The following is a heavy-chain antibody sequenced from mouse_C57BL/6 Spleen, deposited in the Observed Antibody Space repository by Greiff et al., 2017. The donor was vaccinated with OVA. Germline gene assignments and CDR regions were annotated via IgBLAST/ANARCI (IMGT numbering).Heavy chain of an antibody. J-gene: IGHJ2*01. CDR3: AREGVSTVVASYYFDY. CDR1: GFTFSSYA. D-gene: IGHD1-1*01. V-gene: IGHV5-4*01. CDR2: ISDGGRYT. Sequence: DVMLVESGGGLVKPGGSLKLSCAASGFTFSSYAMSWVRQTPEQRLEWVATISDGGRYTYYTDNVKGRFTISRDKFKNNRYLQMSHLKSEDTAMYYCAREGVSTVVASYYFDYWGQGTTLTVSS.